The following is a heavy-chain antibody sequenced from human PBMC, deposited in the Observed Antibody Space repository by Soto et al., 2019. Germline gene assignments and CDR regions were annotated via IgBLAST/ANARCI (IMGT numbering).Heavy chain of an antibody. CDR1: GFSFSSYS. Sequence: EVQLVESGGGLVKPGGSLRLSCAASGFSFSSYSMNWVRQAPGEGLEWVSSISSSSSYIYYADSVKGRFTSSRDNAKNSLYRQMNSLRAEDTSVYYCAYDTGIVGADSSPGYWGQGTLVTVSS. V-gene: IGHV3-21*01. D-gene: IGHD1-26*01. J-gene: IGHJ4*02. CDR2: ISSSSSYI. CDR3: AYDTGIVGADSSPGY.